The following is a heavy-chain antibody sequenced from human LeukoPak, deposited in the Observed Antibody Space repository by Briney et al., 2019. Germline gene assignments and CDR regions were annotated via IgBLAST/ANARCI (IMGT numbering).Heavy chain of an antibody. J-gene: IGHJ4*02. CDR3: ARDKGDYDTSGSLFIF. CDR1: GFTFRRFW. V-gene: IGHV3-7*03. Sequence: GSLRLSCAASGFTFRRFWMSWVRQAPRKGMEGVAKNKQDGSETYYVDSMKGRFTISRDNAKNSLFLQMNSLRAEDTAVYYCARDKGDYDTSGSLFIFGGQGTLVTVSS. D-gene: IGHD3-22*01. CDR2: NKQDGSET.